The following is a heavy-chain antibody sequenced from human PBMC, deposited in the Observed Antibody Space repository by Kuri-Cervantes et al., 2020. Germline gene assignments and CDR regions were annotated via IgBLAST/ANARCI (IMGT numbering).Heavy chain of an antibody. CDR1: GYTSTSSG. D-gene: IGHD4-17*01. CDR2: ISAYNGKT. CDR3: ATTVTTQLVMDV. Sequence: ASVKLSCKASGYTSTSSGISWVRQAPGQGLEWMGWISAYNGKTNYARKLQGRVTITADESTSTGYMELSSLRSEDTAVYYSATTVTTQLVMDVWGQGTTVTVSS. J-gene: IGHJ6*02. V-gene: IGHV1-18*01.